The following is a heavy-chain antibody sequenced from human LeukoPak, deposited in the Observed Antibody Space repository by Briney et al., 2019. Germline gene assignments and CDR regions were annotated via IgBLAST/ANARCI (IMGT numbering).Heavy chain of an antibody. CDR3: ATGAVAPKY. V-gene: IGHV4-59*08. J-gene: IGHJ4*02. CDR2: ISHSGST. Sequence: SETLSLTCTVSGGSITSYYWSWIRQSPGKGLEWIGCISHSGSTNYNPPLKSRLTISLDTSKNHFSLNLDSVTAADTAVYYCATGAVAPKYWGQGTLVSVSS. CDR1: GGSITSYY.